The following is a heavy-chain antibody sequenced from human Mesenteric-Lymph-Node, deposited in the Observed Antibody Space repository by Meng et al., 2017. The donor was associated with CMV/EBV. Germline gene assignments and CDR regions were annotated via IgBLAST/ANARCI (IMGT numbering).Heavy chain of an antibody. CDR1: GGTFSSYA. J-gene: IGHJ4*02. CDR2: IIPILGIA. Sequence: KTSGGTFSSYAFNWVRQAPGQGLEWMGRIIPILGIANYAQKFQDRVTITADKSTSTAYMELSSLRSEDTAVYYCAREYSTTVGATDFWGQGTLVTVSS. V-gene: IGHV1-69*04. D-gene: IGHD1-26*01. CDR3: AREYSTTVGATDF.